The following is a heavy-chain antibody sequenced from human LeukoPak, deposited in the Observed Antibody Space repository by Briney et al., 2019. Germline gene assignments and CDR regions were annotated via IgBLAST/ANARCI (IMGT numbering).Heavy chain of an antibody. D-gene: IGHD1-26*01. J-gene: IGHJ4*02. CDR3: AKLGGTYRHVDC. V-gene: IGHV3-7*01. CDR1: GFTFSSYW. Sequence: GGSLRLSCAASGFTFSSYWMTWVRRSPGKGLEWVANIDHGGSEKYYVDSVKGRFTISRDNAKNSLYLQMNSLRAEDTAVYYCAKLGGTYRHVDCWGQGTLVTVSS. CDR2: IDHGGSEK.